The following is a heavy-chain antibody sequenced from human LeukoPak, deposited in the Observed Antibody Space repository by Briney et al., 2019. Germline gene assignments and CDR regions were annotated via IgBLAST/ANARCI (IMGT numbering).Heavy chain of an antibody. J-gene: IGHJ4*02. CDR2: IYYSGST. CDR3: ARERTLTSCYDY. Sequence: SETLSLTCTVSGGSISSYYWSWIRQPPGKGLEWIGYIYYSGSTNYNPSLKSRVTIFVDTSKNQFSLKLSSVTAADTAVYYCARERTLTSCYDYWGQGTLVTVSS. CDR1: GGSISSYY. V-gene: IGHV4-59*12. D-gene: IGHD2-15*01.